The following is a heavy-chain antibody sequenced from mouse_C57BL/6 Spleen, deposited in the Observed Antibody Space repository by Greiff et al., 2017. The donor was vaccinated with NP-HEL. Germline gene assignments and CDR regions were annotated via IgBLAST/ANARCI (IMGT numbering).Heavy chain of an antibody. CDR1: GFSLTSYG. Sequence: VKVEESGPGLVQPSQSLSITCTVSGFSLTSYGVHWVRQSPGKGLEWLGVIWSGGSTDYNAAFISRLSISKDNSKSQVFFKMNSLQADDTAIYYCAHEGYGGDYYAMDYWGQGTSVTVSS. D-gene: IGHD2-2*01. CDR3: AHEGYGGDYYAMDY. V-gene: IGHV2-2*01. J-gene: IGHJ4*01. CDR2: IWSGGST.